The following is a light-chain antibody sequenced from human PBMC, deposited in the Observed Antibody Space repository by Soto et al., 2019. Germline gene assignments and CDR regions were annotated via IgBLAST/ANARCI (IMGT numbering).Light chain of an antibody. CDR3: SSYTSSSTPYV. J-gene: IGLJ1*01. Sequence: VLTQPASGSGSPGQSSTISCTGTSSDVGGYNYVSWYQQHPVKAPKLMIYDVTNRPSGVSDRFSGSKSGNTASLTISGLQAEDEADYYCSSYTSSSTPYVFGTGTKVTVL. CDR1: SSDVGGYNY. V-gene: IGLV2-14*01. CDR2: DVT.